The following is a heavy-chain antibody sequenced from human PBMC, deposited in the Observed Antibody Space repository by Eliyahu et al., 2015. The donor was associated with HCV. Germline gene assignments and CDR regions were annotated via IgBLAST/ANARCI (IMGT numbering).Heavy chain of an antibody. CDR2: IKQDGSEK. V-gene: IGHV3-7*01. J-gene: IGHJ4*02. CDR3: ARDQTFFSLRYFDIYYFDY. D-gene: IGHD3-9*01. CDR1: GFTFSXYW. Sequence: EVQLVESGGGLVQPGGSLRLSCAAXGFTFSXYWXXWXRQAPGKGLEWVANIKQDGSEKYYVDSVKGRFTISRDNAKNSLYLQMNSLRAEDTAVYYCARDQTFFSLRYFDIYYFDYWGQGTLVTVSS.